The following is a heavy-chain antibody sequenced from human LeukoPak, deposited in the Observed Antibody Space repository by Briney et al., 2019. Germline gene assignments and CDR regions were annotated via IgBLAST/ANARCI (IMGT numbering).Heavy chain of an antibody. V-gene: IGHV1-46*01. CDR3: ARDHYHKIHSVMVTAPDY. Sequence: ASVKVSCKPSGYTLTGYYMHWVRQAPAQGLEWMGIINPTGGSTSYAQKFQGRVTMTRDTSTSTVYMELSSLRSEDTAVYYCARDHYHKIHSVMVTAPDYWGQGTLVIVSS. D-gene: IGHD2-21*02. J-gene: IGHJ4*02. CDR2: INPTGGST. CDR1: GYTLTGYY.